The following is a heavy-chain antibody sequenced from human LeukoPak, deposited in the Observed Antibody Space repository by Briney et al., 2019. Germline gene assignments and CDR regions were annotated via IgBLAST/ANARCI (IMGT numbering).Heavy chain of an antibody. D-gene: IGHD5-18*01. J-gene: IGHJ4*02. CDR1: GFTFSSYA. CDR2: ISGSGGST. Sequence: GGSLRLSCAASGFTFSSYAMSWVRQAPGKGLEWDSAISGSGGSTYYADSVKGRFTISRDNSKNTLYLQMNSLRDEDTAVYYCAKSVHSAMVTGYFDYWGQGTLVTVSS. V-gene: IGHV3-23*01. CDR3: AKSVHSAMVTGYFDY.